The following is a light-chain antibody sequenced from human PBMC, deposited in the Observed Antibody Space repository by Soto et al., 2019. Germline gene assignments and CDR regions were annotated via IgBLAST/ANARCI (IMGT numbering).Light chain of an antibody. V-gene: IGKV1-5*03. CDR2: KAS. CDR1: QSIGSW. CDR3: QQYDSYPLT. Sequence: DIQMTQSPSTLSASVGDRVTITCRASQSIGSWLAWHQQEPGTAPKLLIYKASSLESGVPSRFSGSGSGTEFTHSISSLQPDDSATYYCQQYDSYPLTFGGGTKVEIK. J-gene: IGKJ4*01.